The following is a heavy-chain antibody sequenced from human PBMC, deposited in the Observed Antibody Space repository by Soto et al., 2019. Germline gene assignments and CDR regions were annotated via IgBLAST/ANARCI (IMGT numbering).Heavy chain of an antibody. D-gene: IGHD3-3*01. CDR2: IKQDGSEK. V-gene: IGHV3-7*03. CDR3: AREIKFWSGYNHYYYGMDV. CDR1: GFTFSSYW. Sequence: GGSLSLSCAASGFTFSSYWMSWVRQAPGKGLEWVANIKQDGSEKYYVDSVKGRFTISRDNAKNSLYLQMNSLRAEDTAVYYCAREIKFWSGYNHYYYGMDVWDQGITVTVS. J-gene: IGHJ6*02.